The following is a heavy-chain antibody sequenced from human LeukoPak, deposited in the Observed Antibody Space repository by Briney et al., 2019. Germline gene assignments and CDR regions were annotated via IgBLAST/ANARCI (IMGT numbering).Heavy chain of an antibody. V-gene: IGHV1-2*02. D-gene: IGHD2-21*01. J-gene: IGHJ6*03. CDR3: ARDQDPGVGGDLQYYYYYMDV. CDR1: GYTFTDYY. Sequence: ASVKVSCKASGYTFTDYYIHWVRQAPGQGLEWMGWINPNSGGTNCVQKFQGRVTMIRDTSISTAYMELSRLRSDDTAVYYCARDQDPGVGGDLQYYYYYMDVWGKGTTVTVSS. CDR2: INPNSGGT.